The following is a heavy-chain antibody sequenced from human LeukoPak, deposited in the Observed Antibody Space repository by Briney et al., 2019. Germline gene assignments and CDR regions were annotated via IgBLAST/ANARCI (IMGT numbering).Heavy chain of an antibody. D-gene: IGHD3-10*01. V-gene: IGHV1-8*03. CDR1: GYTFTSYD. CDR3: ASNLAGRLSENWFDP. CDR2: MNPNSGNT. J-gene: IGHJ5*02. Sequence: SVKVSCKASGYTFTSYDINWVRQATGQGLEWMGWMNPNSGNTGYAQKFQGRVTITRNTSISTAYMELSSLRSEDTAVYYCASNLAGRLSENWFDPWGQGTLVTVSS.